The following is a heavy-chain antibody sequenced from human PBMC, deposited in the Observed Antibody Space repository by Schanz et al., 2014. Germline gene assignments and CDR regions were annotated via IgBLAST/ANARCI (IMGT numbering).Heavy chain of an antibody. J-gene: IGHJ4*02. CDR1: GYTFTTYY. CDR3: VRAPHYGSGRHLDY. Sequence: QVQLVQSGAEVKKPGASVKVYCKASGYTFTTYYLHWVRQAPGQGLEWMGIINPTGGSTTYAEKFAGREPMTSDTSTSTVYMELSRLRSEDMDVYYCVRAPHYGSGRHLDYWGQGTLVTVSS. CDR2: INPTGGST. D-gene: IGHD3-10*01. V-gene: IGHV1-46*03.